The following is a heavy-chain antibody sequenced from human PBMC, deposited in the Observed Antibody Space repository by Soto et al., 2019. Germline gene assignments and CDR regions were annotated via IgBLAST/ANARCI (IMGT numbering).Heavy chain of an antibody. D-gene: IGHD3-3*01. CDR1: GGTFGSYA. CDR3: ASAITIFGVVYYGMDV. V-gene: IGHV1-69*13. CDR2: IIPILGTA. J-gene: IGHJ6*02. Sequence: SVKVSCKASGGTFGSYAISWVRQAPGQGLEWMGGIIPILGTANYAQKFQGRVTITADESTSTAYMELSSLRSEDTAVYYCASAITIFGVVYYGMDVWGQGTTVTVSS.